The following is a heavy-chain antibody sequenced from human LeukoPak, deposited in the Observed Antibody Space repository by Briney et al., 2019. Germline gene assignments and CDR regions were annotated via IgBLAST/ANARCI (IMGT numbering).Heavy chain of an antibody. CDR1: GFTFSSYS. J-gene: IGHJ4*02. CDR2: ISSSSSYI. D-gene: IGHD2-15*01. V-gene: IGHV3-21*01. Sequence: PGGSLGLSCAASGFTFSSYSMNWVRQAPGKGLEWVSSISSSSSYIYYADSVKGRFTISRDNAKNSLYLQMNSLRAEDTAVYYCATCSGGSCYLGYWGQGTLVTVSS. CDR3: ATCSGGSCYLGY.